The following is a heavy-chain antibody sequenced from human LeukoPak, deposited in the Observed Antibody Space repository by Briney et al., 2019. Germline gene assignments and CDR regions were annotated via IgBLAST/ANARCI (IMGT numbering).Heavy chain of an antibody. D-gene: IGHD3-3*01. CDR2: IYYSGST. V-gene: IGHV4-39*07. Sequence: PSETLSLTCTVSGGSISSSSYYWGWIRQPPGKGPEWIGSIYYSGSTYYNPSLKSRVTISVDTSKNQFSLKLSSVTAADTAVYYCAREGSDFGVVTAYNWFDPWGQGTLVTVSS. J-gene: IGHJ5*02. CDR3: AREGSDFGVVTAYNWFDP. CDR1: GGSISSSSYY.